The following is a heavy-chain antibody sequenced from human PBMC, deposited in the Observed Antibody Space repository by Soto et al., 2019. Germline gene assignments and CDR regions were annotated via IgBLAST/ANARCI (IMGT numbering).Heavy chain of an antibody. CDR1: GASISSGGHY. Sequence: QVQLQESGPGLVKPSQTLSLICTVSGASISSGGHYWTWIRQHPGKGLEWIGNIYYSGSTYYSPSLKSRVTISIXTXNXXVSLKLSSVTAADTAVYYCARDVLVTAIRPGAFDIWGQGTMVTVSS. V-gene: IGHV4-31*03. D-gene: IGHD2-21*02. CDR2: IYYSGST. CDR3: ARDVLVTAIRPGAFDI. J-gene: IGHJ3*02.